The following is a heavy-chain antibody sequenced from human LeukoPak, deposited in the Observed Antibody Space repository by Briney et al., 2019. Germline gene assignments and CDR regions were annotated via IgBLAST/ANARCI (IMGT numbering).Heavy chain of an antibody. CDR2: IKQDGSEK. J-gene: IGHJ4*02. CDR3: ARSAGSSGWYEGYYFDY. Sequence: AGGSLRLSCAASGFTFSRYWMSWVRQAPGKGLEWVANIKQDGSEKYYVDSVKGRFTISRDNAKISLYLQMNSLRAEETAIYYCARSAGSSGWYEGYYFDYWGQGTLVTVSS. V-gene: IGHV3-7*01. CDR1: GFTFSRYW. D-gene: IGHD6-13*01.